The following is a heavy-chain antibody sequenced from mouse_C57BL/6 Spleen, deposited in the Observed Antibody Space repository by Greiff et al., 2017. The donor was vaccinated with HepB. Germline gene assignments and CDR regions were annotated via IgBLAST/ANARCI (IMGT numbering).Heavy chain of an antibody. CDR1: GYSFTGYY. J-gene: IGHJ2*01. Sequence: VQLQQSGPELVKPGASVKISCKASGYSFTGYYMNWVKQSPEKSLEWIGEINPSTGGTTYNQKFKAKATLTVDKSSSTAYMQLKSLTSEDSAVYYCARAEDYYGSSYVDYWGQGTTLTVSS. CDR3: ARAEDYYGSSYVDY. D-gene: IGHD1-1*01. V-gene: IGHV1-42*01. CDR2: INPSTGGT.